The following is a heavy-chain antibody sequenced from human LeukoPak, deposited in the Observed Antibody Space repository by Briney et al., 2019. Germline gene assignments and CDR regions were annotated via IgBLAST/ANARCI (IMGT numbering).Heavy chain of an antibody. J-gene: IGHJ5*02. Sequence: PGGSLRLSCAASGFTFTNYAMSWVRQAPGKGLEWVSAISGSGGNTYYADSVKGRFTISRDNSRNTLYLQMHSLRAEDTAVYYCAKAPYNWNDDPWGQGTLVTVSS. CDR3: AKAPYNWNDDP. CDR1: GFTFTNYA. CDR2: ISGSGGNT. D-gene: IGHD1-20*01. V-gene: IGHV3-23*01.